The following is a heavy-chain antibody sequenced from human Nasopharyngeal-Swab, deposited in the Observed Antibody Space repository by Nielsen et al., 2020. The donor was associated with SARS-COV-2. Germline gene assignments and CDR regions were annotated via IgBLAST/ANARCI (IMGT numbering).Heavy chain of an antibody. CDR2: ISAYNGNT. V-gene: IGHV1-18*04. CDR1: GYIFTSYG. Sequence: ASVKVSCKASGYIFTSYGISWVRQAPGQGLEWMGWISAYNGNTKYARNLQGRVTMTTDTSTSTAYMELRSLISDDTAVYYCGRVKAAGTSFYYYYHMDVWGKGTTVTVSS. D-gene: IGHD6-13*01. CDR3: GRVKAAGTSFYYYYHMDV. J-gene: IGHJ6*03.